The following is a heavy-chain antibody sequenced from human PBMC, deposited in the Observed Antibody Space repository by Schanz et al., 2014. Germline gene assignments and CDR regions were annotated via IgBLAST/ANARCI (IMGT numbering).Heavy chain of an antibody. V-gene: IGHV3-23*01. CDR2: ISGSGSST. CDR3: ARGDPVAGLDY. CDR1: GFTFSSYA. Sequence: EVQLLESGGGLVQPGGSLRLSCAASGFTFSSYAMTWVRQAPGKGLDWVSAISGSGSSTYYADSVKGRFTISRDNAENTLYLQMNSLRGEDTGMYYCARGDPVAGLDYWGRGTLVTVSS. J-gene: IGHJ4*02.